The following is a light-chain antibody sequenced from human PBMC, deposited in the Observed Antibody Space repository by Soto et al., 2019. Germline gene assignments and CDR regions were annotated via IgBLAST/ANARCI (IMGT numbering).Light chain of an antibody. Sequence: QSALTQPASVSGSPGQSITISCTGTSSDVDGYNYVSWYQYHPGKAPKLMIYDVNNRPSGVSNRFSGSKSGNTASLTISGLQAEDEADYYCQSFDSSLRAYVFGSGTKLTVL. CDR3: QSFDSSLRAYV. CDR2: DVN. J-gene: IGLJ1*01. CDR1: SSDVDGYNY. V-gene: IGLV2-14*01.